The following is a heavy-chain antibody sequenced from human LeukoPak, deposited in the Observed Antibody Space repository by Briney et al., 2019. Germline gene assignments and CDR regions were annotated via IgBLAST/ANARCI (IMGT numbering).Heavy chain of an antibody. Sequence: PSETLSLTCTVSGGSISSGSYYWSWIRQPAGKGLEWIGRIYTSGSTNYNPSLKSRVTISVDTSKNQFSLKLSSVTAADTAVYYCARVREAHHSSGPPEDYWGQGTLVTVSS. CDR1: GGSISSGSYY. D-gene: IGHD3-22*01. V-gene: IGHV4-61*02. CDR3: ARVREAHHSSGPPEDY. J-gene: IGHJ4*02. CDR2: IYTSGST.